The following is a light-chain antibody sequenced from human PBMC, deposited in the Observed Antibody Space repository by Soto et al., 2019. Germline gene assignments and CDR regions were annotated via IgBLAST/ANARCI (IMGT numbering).Light chain of an antibody. Sequence: EIVMTQSPPTPSLSPGERATLSCRASQSVSSYLAWYQQKPGQAPRLLIYDASNWATGIPARFSGSGSGTDFTLTISSLEPEDFAVYYCQQRSNWPITFGQGTRLEIK. CDR2: DAS. V-gene: IGKV3-11*01. J-gene: IGKJ5*01. CDR1: QSVSSY. CDR3: QQRSNWPIT.